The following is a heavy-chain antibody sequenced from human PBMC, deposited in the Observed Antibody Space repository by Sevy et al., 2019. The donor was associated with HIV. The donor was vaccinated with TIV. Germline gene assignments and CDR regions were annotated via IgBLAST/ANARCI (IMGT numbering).Heavy chain of an antibody. V-gene: IGHV3-30*18. CDR2: ISYDGSNK. CDR3: AKEFHNYHYGMDV. CDR1: GFTFSSYA. Sequence: GGSLRLSCAASGFTFSSYAMHWVRQAPGKGLEWVALISYDGSNKYYADSVKGRFTISRDNSKNTLYLQMNSLRGEDTAVYYCAKEFHNYHYGMDVWGQGTTVTVSS. J-gene: IGHJ6*02.